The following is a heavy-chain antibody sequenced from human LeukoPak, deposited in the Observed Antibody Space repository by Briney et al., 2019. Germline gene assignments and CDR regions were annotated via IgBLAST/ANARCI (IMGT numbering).Heavy chain of an antibody. V-gene: IGHV1-2*02. D-gene: IGHD2-21*02. CDR2: INPNSCGT. CDR3: ARNIVVVTAIFDY. CDR1: GYTFTVYY. J-gene: IGHJ4*02. Sequence: ASVNVSYTASGYTFTVYYMHWVRQAPGQGREWMGWINPNSCGTNYAQKFQGRVTITRDTSISTAYMELSRLRSDDTAVYYCARNIVVVTAIFDYWGQGTLVTVSS.